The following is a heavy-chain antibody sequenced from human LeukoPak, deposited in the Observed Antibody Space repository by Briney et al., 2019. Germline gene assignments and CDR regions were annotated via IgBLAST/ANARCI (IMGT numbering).Heavy chain of an antibody. J-gene: IGHJ6*02. CDR3: AKGMQQLVRYYYYYGMDV. Sequence: SGGSLRLSCAASGFTFSSYAMSWVRQAPGKGLECVSAISDSGGSTYYADSVKGRFTISRDNSKNTLYLQMNSLRAEDTAVYYCAKGMQQLVRYYYYYGMDVWGQGTTVTVSS. CDR2: ISDSGGST. V-gene: IGHV3-23*01. D-gene: IGHD6-13*01. CDR1: GFTFSSYA.